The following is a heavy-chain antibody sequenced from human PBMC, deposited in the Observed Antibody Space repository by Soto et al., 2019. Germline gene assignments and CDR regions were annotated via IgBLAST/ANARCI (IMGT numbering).Heavy chain of an antibody. CDR2: ISAYNGDT. Sequence: QVQLVQSGVEVKKPGASVKVSCKASGYTFTSYGFSWVRQAPGQGLEWMGWISAYNGDTNYAQKFQGRVTMTTDTSTSTANMELRSLRSDDTAVYFRARDPSTSKSPDYYYYYMDVWGKGTTVTVSS. CDR1: GYTFTSYG. V-gene: IGHV1-18*01. CDR3: ARDPSTSKSPDYYYYYMDV. J-gene: IGHJ6*03.